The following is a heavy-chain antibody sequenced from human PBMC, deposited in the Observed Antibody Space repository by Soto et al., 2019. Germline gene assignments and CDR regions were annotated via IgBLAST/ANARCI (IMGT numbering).Heavy chain of an antibody. V-gene: IGHV3-23*01. CDR3: ARDTSGWHDASDI. J-gene: IGHJ3*02. Sequence: EVQLLESGGGLVQPGGSLRLSCAASGFNFRSYAMSWVRQAPGKGLEWGSTITESAGSTYSAASVKGRLTISRDNSKNTGNLQMDSRIAEDTAIYYCARDTSGWHDASDIWGQVTMVTVSP. D-gene: IGHD6-19*01. CDR2: ITESAGST. CDR1: GFNFRSYA.